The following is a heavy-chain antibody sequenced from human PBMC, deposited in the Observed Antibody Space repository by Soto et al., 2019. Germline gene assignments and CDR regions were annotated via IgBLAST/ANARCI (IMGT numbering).Heavy chain of an antibody. V-gene: IGHV3-64*04. CDR1: GFTFSSYA. D-gene: IGHD6-6*01. CDR3: AKGSASVRPYYFDY. J-gene: IGHJ4*02. Sequence: WSLRLCCAASGFTFSSYAMHWVRQTPGKGLEYVSAISGDGYGTYHADSVKSRFTISRDNSKNTLFLQMNGLRAEDTAVYYCAKGSASVRPYYFDYWGQGTQVTVSS. CDR2: ISGDGYGT.